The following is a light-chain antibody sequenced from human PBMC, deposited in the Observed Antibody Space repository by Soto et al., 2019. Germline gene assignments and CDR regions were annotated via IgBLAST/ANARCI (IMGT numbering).Light chain of an antibody. V-gene: IGKV1-5*01. CDR3: HQYKHYSA. J-gene: IGKJ1*01. CDR2: DAS. CDR1: QSLNNR. Sequence: DIQLTQSPSTLSASVGDRVTLYCRASQSLNNRVAWYQQKPGKAPKLLIYDASTSESGVSSRFSGTGSETECTLTITDLQADDLATYFCHQYKHYSAFGQGTKVDI.